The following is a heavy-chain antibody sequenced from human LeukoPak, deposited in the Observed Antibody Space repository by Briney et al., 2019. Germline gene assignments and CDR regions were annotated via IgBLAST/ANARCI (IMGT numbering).Heavy chain of an antibody. D-gene: IGHD2-2*01. CDR3: AKLSTSPYYFDY. J-gene: IGHJ4*02. CDR2: ISYDGSNK. Sequence: GGSLRLSCAASGFTFSSYGMHWVRQAPGKGLEWVAVISYDGSNKYYADSVKGRFTISRDNSKNTLYLQMNSLRAEDTAVYYCAKLSTSPYYFDYWGQGTLVTVSS. CDR1: GFTFSSYG. V-gene: IGHV3-30*18.